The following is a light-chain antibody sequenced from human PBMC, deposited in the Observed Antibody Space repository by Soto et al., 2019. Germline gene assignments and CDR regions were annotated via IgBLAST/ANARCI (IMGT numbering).Light chain of an antibody. CDR1: SGHSSYI. CDR3: ETWDSNTRV. J-gene: IGLJ3*02. CDR2: LEGRGSY. V-gene: IGLV4-60*02. Sequence: QAVVTQSSSASASLGSSVKLTCTLSSGHSSYIIAWHQQQPGKAPRYLMKLEGRGSYNKGSGVPDRFSGSSSGADRYLTISNLQFEDEADYYCETWDSNTRVFGGGTKLTVL.